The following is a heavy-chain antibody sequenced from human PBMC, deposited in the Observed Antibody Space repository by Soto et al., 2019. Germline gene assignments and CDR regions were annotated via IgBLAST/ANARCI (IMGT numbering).Heavy chain of an antibody. V-gene: IGHV3-33*01. CDR1: GFTFSSYG. CDR3: AREIQFYSSSWYGSYYYGMDV. CDR2: IWYDGSNK. D-gene: IGHD6-13*01. J-gene: IGHJ6*02. Sequence: GGSLRLSCAASGFTFSSYGMHWVRQAPGKGLEWVAVIWYDGSNKYYADSVKGRFTISRDNSKNTLYPQMNSLRAEDTAVYYCAREIQFYSSSWYGSYYYGMDVWGQGTTVTVSS.